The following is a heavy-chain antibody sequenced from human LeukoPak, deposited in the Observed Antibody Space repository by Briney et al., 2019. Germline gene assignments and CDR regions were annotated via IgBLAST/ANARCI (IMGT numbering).Heavy chain of an antibody. CDR3: ARGPPASNWFDP. J-gene: IGHJ5*02. CDR1: GYTFTSYA. Sequence: GASVKVSCKASGYTFTSYAMHWVRQAPGQRLEWMGWINAGNGNTKYSQKFQGRVTITRDTSANTACMELSSLRSEDTAVCYCARGPPASNWFDPWGQGTLVTVSS. CDR2: INAGNGNT. V-gene: IGHV1-3*01. D-gene: IGHD2-2*01.